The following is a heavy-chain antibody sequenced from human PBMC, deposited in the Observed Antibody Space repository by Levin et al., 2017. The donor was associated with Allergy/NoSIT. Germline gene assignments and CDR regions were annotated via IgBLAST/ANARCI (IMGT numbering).Heavy chain of an antibody. Sequence: SETLSLTCTVSGGSISSYYWSWIRQPPGKGLEWIGYIYYSGSTNYNPSLKSRVTISVDTSKNQFSLKLSSVTAADTAVYYCARSEWELQGAFDIWGQGTMVTVSS. CDR3: ARSEWELQGAFDI. D-gene: IGHD1-26*01. CDR2: IYYSGST. J-gene: IGHJ3*02. V-gene: IGHV4-59*01. CDR1: GGSISSYY.